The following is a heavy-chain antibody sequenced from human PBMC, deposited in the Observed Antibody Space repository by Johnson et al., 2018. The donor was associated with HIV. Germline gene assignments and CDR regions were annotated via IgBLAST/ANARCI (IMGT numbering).Heavy chain of an antibody. CDR1: GFSFSAYG. J-gene: IGHJ3*02. V-gene: IGHV3-30*02. CDR3: AKETRDSRSAFDI. Sequence: VQLVEPGGGAVQPGGSLRLSCAASGFSFSAYGMHWVRQAPGKGLAWVAFIRYDGSSKYSADSGKGRFIISRYISKKTVFLQMNSLRPEDTAVYYCAKETRDSRSAFDIWGQGTMVTVSS. D-gene: IGHD3-22*01. CDR2: IRYDGSSK.